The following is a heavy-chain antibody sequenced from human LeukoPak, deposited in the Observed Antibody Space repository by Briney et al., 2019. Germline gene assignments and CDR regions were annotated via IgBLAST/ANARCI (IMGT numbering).Heavy chain of an antibody. CDR2: IYYNGST. V-gene: IGHV4-31*03. D-gene: IGHD6-6*01. Sequence: PSETLSLTCTVSGGSISSGGYYWSWIRQHPGKGLEWIGYIYYNGSTYYNPSLKSRVTISVDKSKNQFSLKLSSVTAADTAVYYCARDRVLAASPYGMDVWGQGTTVTVSS. CDR3: ARDRVLAASPYGMDV. CDR1: GGSISSGGYY. J-gene: IGHJ6*02.